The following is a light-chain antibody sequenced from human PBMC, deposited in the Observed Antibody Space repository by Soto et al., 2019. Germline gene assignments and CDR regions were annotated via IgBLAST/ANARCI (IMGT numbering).Light chain of an antibody. J-gene: IGLJ2*01. CDR2: GNS. CDR1: SSNIGAGYG. V-gene: IGLV1-40*01. CDR3: QSYDSSLSGHVV. Sequence: QSALTQPPSVSGAPGQRVTISCTGSSSNIGAGYGVHWYQQLPGTAPKLLIYGNSNRPSGVPDRFSGSKSGTSASLAITGLQAEDEADYYCQSYDSSLSGHVVFGGGTKVTVL.